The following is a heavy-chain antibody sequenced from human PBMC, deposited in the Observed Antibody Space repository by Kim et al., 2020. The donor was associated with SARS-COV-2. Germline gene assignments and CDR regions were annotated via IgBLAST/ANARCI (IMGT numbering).Heavy chain of an antibody. CDR3: AREGLTEDATRCDFCY. V-gene: IGHV3-21*01. J-gene: IGHJ4*01. D-gene: IGHD5-12*01. Sequence: GGSLRLSCAASGFTFSTYTMTWVRQVPGKGLEWVSSINRGSSHIDDADSLRGRFTISRDNAKNTLYLQMSSLRAEDTAIYYCAREGLTEDATRCDFCYWG. CDR1: GFTFSTYT. CDR2: INRGSSHI.